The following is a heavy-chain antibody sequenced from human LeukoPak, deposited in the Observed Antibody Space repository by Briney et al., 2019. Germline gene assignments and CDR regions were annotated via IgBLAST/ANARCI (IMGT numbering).Heavy chain of an antibody. V-gene: IGHV1-2*02. Sequence: RASEKVSCKASGYTFDENHIHWVRQAPGQGPEWMGWINPKSCATDSAQQFQGRLTMTRDTSIGTASMDLSGLRLDDTGIYYCARAGDESTGHYDSLHFWGQGTMVTVSS. CDR3: ARAGDESTGHYDSLHF. CDR1: GYTFDENH. D-gene: IGHD2-8*02. J-gene: IGHJ3*01. CDR2: INPKSCAT.